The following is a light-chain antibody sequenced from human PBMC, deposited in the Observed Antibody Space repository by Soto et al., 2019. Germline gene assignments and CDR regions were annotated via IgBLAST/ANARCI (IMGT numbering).Light chain of an antibody. Sequence: EIVLTQSPGTLSLSPGERATLSCRASQSLNSSSLAWYQQKPGQAPRLVIYGASTRAAGIPDRFSGSVSGTDFTLTISGLDPEDFAVYYCQQYGSSPQTFGQGTKVEIK. CDR3: QQYGSSPQT. J-gene: IGKJ1*01. V-gene: IGKV3-20*01. CDR2: GAS. CDR1: QSLNSSS.